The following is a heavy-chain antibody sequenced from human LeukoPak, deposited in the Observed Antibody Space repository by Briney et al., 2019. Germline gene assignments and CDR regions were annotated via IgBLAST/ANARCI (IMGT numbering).Heavy chain of an antibody. Sequence: SETLSLTCTVSGYSISTGYYWGWIRQPPGKGLEYIGTIYHSGSTYYNPSLKSRVTISVDTSKNQFSLKLSSVTAADTAVYYCASRIIIHYFDYWGQGTLVTVSS. J-gene: IGHJ4*02. CDR1: GYSISTGYY. D-gene: IGHD2/OR15-2a*01. V-gene: IGHV4-38-2*02. CDR3: ASRIIIHYFDY. CDR2: IYHSGST.